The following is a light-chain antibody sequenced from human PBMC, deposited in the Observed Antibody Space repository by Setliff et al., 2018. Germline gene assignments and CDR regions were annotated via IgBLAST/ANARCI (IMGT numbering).Light chain of an antibody. CDR3: AAWDDSLTGPYV. CDR2: SNN. V-gene: IGLV1-44*01. Sequence: QSVLTQPPSTSGTPGQRVTISCSGSSSNIGGNTVNWYQQLPGTAPRLLIFSNNDRPSGVSNRFTGSKSGTSASLTISGLQSEDEGDYYCAAWDDSLTGPYVFGTGTKVTVL. CDR1: SSNIGGNT. J-gene: IGLJ1*01.